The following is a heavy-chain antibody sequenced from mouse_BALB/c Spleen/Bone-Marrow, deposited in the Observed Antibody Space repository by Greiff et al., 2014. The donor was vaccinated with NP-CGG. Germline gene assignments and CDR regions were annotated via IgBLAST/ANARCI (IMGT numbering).Heavy chain of an antibody. CDR2: IWGGGSX. CDR3: ARLYYGNTYYYAMDY. J-gene: IGHJ4*01. D-gene: IGHD2-1*01. Sequence: VQLQQSGPGLVAPSQSLSITCTVSGFSLSRYSVHWVRQPPGKGLEWLGMIWGGGSXDYNXAXXSRLSISKDXSKSQVFLKMNSLQTDDTAMYYCARLYYGNTYYYAMDYWGQGTSVTVSS. CDR1: GFSLSRYS. V-gene: IGHV2-6-4*01.